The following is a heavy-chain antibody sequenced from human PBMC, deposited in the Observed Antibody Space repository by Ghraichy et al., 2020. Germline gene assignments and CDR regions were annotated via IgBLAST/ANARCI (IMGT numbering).Heavy chain of an antibody. V-gene: IGHV3-64D*06. D-gene: IGHD2-2*01. CDR1: EFTFSSFS. CDR2: ISSNGVST. J-gene: IGHJ4*02. CDR3: VKGGRVVVVPAAGYY. Sequence: GGSLRLSCSASEFTFSSFSMHWVRQAPGKGLEYVSTISSNGVSTYYADSVKGRFTISRDNSKNTLYLQMSSLRAEDTAVYYCVKGGRVVVVPAAGYYWGQGTLVTVSS.